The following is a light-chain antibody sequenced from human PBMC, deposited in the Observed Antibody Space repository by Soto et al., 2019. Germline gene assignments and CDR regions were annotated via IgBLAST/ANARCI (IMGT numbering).Light chain of an antibody. J-gene: IGKJ4*01. V-gene: IGKV1-5*03. CDR1: QSISSW. Sequence: DIQMTQSPSTLSASLGDRVNITCRASQSISSWLAWYQQKPGKAPKVLIYKASNLESGVPSRFSGSGSGTDFILTISSLQPEDFATYYCLQDYSFPLTFGGGTKVDIK. CDR3: LQDYSFPLT. CDR2: KAS.